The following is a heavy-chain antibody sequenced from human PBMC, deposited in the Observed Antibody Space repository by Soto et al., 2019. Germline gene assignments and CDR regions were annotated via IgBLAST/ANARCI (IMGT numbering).Heavy chain of an antibody. Sequence: SVKVSCKASGGTFSSYAISWVRQAPGQGLEWMGGIIPIFGTANYAQKFQGRVTITAGESTSTAYMELSSLRSEDTAVYYCARETDVDTAMGSFYYYYGMDVWGQGTTVTVSS. CDR1: GGTFSSYA. CDR2: IIPIFGTA. V-gene: IGHV1-69*13. CDR3: ARETDVDTAMGSFYYYYGMDV. D-gene: IGHD5-18*01. J-gene: IGHJ6*02.